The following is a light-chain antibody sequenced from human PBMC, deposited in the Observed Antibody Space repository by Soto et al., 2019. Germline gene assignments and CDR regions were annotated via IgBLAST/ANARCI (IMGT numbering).Light chain of an antibody. Sequence: QAALTQAGSVCVSDGEAVTISCIRSRRDVGGYNYVSWYQQHPGKAPKLMIYEVSNRPSGLSDRFSGSKSSNTASLTISGLQAEDEADYYCGSYTSSRIYVFGAGTKVTVL. CDR2: EVS. CDR1: RRDVGGYNY. V-gene: IGLV2-14*01. CDR3: GSYTSSRIYV. J-gene: IGLJ1*01.